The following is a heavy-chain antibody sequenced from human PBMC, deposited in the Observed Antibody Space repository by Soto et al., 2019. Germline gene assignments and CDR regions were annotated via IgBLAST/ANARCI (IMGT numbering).Heavy chain of an antibody. CDR2: ISYDGSNK. Sequence: GGSLRLSCAASGFTFSSYAMHWVRQAPGKGLEWVAVISYDGSNKYYADSVKGRFTISRDNSKNTLYLQMNSLRAEDTAVYYCAKNAPPPKIFGVVNTYYYGMEVWGQGTTVTGSS. V-gene: IGHV3-30-3*02. CDR1: GFTFSSYA. J-gene: IGHJ6*02. CDR3: AKNAPPPKIFGVVNTYYYGMEV. D-gene: IGHD3-3*01.